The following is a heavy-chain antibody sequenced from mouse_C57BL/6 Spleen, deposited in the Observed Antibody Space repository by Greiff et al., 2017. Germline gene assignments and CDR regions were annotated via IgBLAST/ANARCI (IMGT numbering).Heavy chain of an antibody. CDR3: ARDEGDGYYVFAH. V-gene: IGHV3-5*01. D-gene: IGHD2-3*01. CDR2: LYYSGTN. CDR1: GISITTGNYR. J-gene: IGHJ3*01. Sequence: EVKLLESGPGLVKPSQTVFLTCTVTGISITTGNYRWSWIRPFPGNKLEWIGYLYYSGTNTYTPSLTSPTTNKRDTPKNQVYVERNSWTADDRATCYCARDEGDGYYVFAHWGQGTLVTVSA.